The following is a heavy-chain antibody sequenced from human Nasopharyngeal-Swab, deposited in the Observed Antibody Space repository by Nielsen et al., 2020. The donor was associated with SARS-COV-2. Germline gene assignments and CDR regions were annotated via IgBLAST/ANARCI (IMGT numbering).Heavy chain of an antibody. CDR2: IYYSGST. CDR1: GGSISSSSYY. CDR3: FGMEWLRGPFDY. J-gene: IGHJ4*02. Sequence: SCTVSGGSISSSSYYWGWIRQPPGKGLEWIGSIYYSGSTYYNPSLKSRVTISVDTSKNQFSLKLSSVTAADTAVYYCFGMEWLRGPFDYWGQGTLVTVSS. V-gene: IGHV4-39*01. D-gene: IGHD3-3*01.